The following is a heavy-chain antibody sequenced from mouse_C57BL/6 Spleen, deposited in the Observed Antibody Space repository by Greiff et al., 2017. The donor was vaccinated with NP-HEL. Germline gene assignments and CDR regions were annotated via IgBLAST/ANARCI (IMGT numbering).Heavy chain of an antibody. J-gene: IGHJ4*01. V-gene: IGHV1-7*01. CDR3: AVYYDYDETFYYAMDY. Sequence: VQRVESGAELAKPGASVKLSCKASGYTFTSYWMHWVKQRPGQGLEWIGYINPSSGYTKYNQKFKDKATLTADKSSSTAYMQLSSLTYEDSAVYYCAVYYDYDETFYYAMDYWGQGTSVTVSS. D-gene: IGHD2-4*01. CDR1: GYTFTSYW. CDR2: INPSSGYT.